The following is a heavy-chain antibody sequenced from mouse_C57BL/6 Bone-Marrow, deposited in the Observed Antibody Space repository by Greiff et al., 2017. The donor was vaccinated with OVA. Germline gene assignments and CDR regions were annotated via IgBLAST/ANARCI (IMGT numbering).Heavy chain of an antibody. Sequence: VNVVESGAELARPGASVKLSCKASGYTFTSYGISWVKQRTGQGLEWIGEIYPRSGNTYYNEKFKGKATLTADKSSSTAYMELRSLTSEDSAVYFCARDYCNSRAMDYWGQGTSVTVSS. V-gene: IGHV1-81*01. CDR2: IYPRSGNT. CDR1: GYTFTSYG. D-gene: IGHD2-1*01. CDR3: ARDYCNSRAMDY. J-gene: IGHJ4*01.